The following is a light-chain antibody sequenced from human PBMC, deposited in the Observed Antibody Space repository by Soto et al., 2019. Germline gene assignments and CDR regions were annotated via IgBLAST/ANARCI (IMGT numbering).Light chain of an antibody. Sequence: QSVLTQPASVSGSPGQSIAISCTGTSSDVGSYNSVSWYQQYPGKAPKLMIHDVNNRPSGISDRFSGSKSGNTASLTISGLQAEDEADYYRSSFTSSTSYVFGTGTKLTVL. CDR1: SSDVGSYNS. CDR3: SSFTSSTSYV. V-gene: IGLV2-14*03. CDR2: DVN. J-gene: IGLJ1*01.